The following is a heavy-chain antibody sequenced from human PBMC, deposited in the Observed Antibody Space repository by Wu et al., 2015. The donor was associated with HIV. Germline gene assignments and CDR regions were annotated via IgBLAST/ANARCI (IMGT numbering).Heavy chain of an antibody. D-gene: IGHD6-19*01. CDR3: ARRLTLAGSPFDS. CDR2: ITPMLGAT. Sequence: QVQLVQSATEVRKPGSSVKVSCKASGGTFSSYAYSWVRQAPGQGLEWMGGITPMLGATKYAQNFQGRVTMTMGEGSTTAYMELNSLRPDDTGLYFCARRLTLAGSPFDSVGQGHWSPSPQ. J-gene: IGHJ4*02. V-gene: IGHV1-69*05. CDR1: GGTFSSYA.